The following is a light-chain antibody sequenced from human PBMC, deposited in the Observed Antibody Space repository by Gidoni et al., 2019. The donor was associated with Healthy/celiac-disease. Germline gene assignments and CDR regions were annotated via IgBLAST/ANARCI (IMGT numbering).Light chain of an antibody. Sequence: DIQMTQSPSSLSASVGDRVTLTCRASQSISRYLNWYQQKPGKAPKLLIFAASSLQTGVPSRFSGSGSGTDFTLTISSLQPEDFASYFCQQTYSSPSTFGQGTRLEIE. CDR1: QSISRY. V-gene: IGKV1-39*01. J-gene: IGKJ5*01. CDR3: QQTYSSPST. CDR2: AAS.